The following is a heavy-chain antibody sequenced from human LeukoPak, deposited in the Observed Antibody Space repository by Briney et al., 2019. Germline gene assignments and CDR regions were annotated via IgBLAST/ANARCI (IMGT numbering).Heavy chain of an antibody. J-gene: IGHJ4*02. CDR2: INPSGGST. V-gene: IGHV1-46*01. Sequence: ASVKVSCKASGYTFTSYYMHWVRQAPGQGLEWMGIINPSGGSTSYAQKFQGRVTMTRDMSTSTVYMELSSLRSEDTAVYYCARDQYSSSWSSTNFDYWGQGALVTVSS. D-gene: IGHD6-13*01. CDR1: GYTFTSYY. CDR3: ARDQYSSSWSSTNFDY.